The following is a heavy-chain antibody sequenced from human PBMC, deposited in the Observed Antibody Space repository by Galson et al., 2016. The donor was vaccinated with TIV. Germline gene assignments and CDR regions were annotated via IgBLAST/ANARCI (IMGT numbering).Heavy chain of an antibody. D-gene: IGHD2-2*01. J-gene: IGHJ4*02. CDR2: INTNTGNP. CDR1: EYTFTNYV. CDR3: ASPPAYCSGSSCYYSFEY. V-gene: IGHV7-4-1*02. Sequence: SVKVSCKASEYTFTNYVMNWVRQAPGQGLEWMGWINTNTGNPTYAQGFTGRFVFSLDTSVSTAYLQISSLKAEDTAVYYCASPPAYCSGSSCYYSFEYWGQGTLVTVSS.